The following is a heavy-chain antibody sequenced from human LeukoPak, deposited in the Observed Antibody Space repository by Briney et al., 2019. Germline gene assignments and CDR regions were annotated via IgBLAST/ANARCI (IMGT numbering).Heavy chain of an antibody. CDR1: GFTFSSYG. V-gene: IGHV3-48*01. Sequence: PGGSLRLSCAASGFTFSSYGMNWVRQAPGKGLEWVSYISSSGTIIHYADSVKGRFTISRDNAKNSLSLQMNSLRAEDTAVYYCATYCSSTSCRDAVDIWGQGTMVTVSS. CDR3: ATYCSSTSCRDAVDI. CDR2: ISSSGTII. D-gene: IGHD2-2*01. J-gene: IGHJ3*02.